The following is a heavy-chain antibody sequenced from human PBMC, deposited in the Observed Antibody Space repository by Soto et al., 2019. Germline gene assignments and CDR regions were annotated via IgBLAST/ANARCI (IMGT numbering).Heavy chain of an antibody. V-gene: IGHV3-33*01. CDR3: ASGDPGYCSGGSYYSKPYRKDV. CDR1: GFTFSSYG. J-gene: IGHJ6*02. CDR2: ICYDGSNK. D-gene: IGHD2-15*01. Sequence: GGSLRLSCAASGFTFSSYGMHLVRQAPGKGLEWVAVICYDGSNKYYADSVKGRFTISRDNSKNTLYLQMNSLRAEDTAVYYCASGDPGYCSGGSYYSKPYRKDVWGQGSTVTVS.